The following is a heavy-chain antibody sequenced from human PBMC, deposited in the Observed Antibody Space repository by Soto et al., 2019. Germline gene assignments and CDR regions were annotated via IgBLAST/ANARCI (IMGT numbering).Heavy chain of an antibody. D-gene: IGHD4-17*01. CDR1: RFTFSTYW. CDR3: ARDSKDYGDYGWYFDL. V-gene: IGHV3-7*01. J-gene: IGHJ2*01. Sequence: DVQLVESGGGLVQPGGSLRLSCAASRFTFSTYWMSSFRQAPGKGVGWVADISQEGSRNNFVDSVKGQFAISRDNAENSLYLQMNSLRAEGTALYYCARDSKDYGDYGWYFDLWGSGTLVTVSS. CDR2: ISQEGSRN.